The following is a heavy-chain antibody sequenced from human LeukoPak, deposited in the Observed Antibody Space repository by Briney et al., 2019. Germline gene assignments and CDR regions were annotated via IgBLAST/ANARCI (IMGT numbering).Heavy chain of an antibody. CDR3: ARQWLVSPLFDY. CDR2: INHSGST. J-gene: IGHJ4*02. Sequence: ETLSLPCAVYGGSLSGYYWSWIRQPPGKGLEWIGEINHSGSTNYNPSLKSRVTISVDTSKNQLSLKLSSMTAADTAVYYCARQWLVSPLFDYWGQGTLVTVSS. D-gene: IGHD6-19*01. CDR1: GGSLSGYY. V-gene: IGHV4-34*01.